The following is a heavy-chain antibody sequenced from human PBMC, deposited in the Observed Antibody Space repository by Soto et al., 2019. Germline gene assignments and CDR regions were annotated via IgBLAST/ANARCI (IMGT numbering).Heavy chain of an antibody. CDR1: GGTFSSYA. Sequence: SVKVSCKASGGTFSSYAISWVRQAPGQGLEWMGGIIPIFGTANYAQKFQGRVTITADESTSTAYMELSSLRSEDTAVYYCAGTSERDIVLMVYATRGGTYYGMDVWGQGTTVTVSS. D-gene: IGHD2-8*01. J-gene: IGHJ6*02. CDR3: AGTSERDIVLMVYATRGGTYYGMDV. V-gene: IGHV1-69*13. CDR2: IIPIFGTA.